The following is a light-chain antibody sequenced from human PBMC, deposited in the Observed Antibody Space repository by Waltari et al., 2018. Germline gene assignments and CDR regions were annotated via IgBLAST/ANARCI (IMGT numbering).Light chain of an antibody. CDR3: QQRSDWAPLT. CDR2: DAS. Sequence: EIVLTQSPATLSLSPGKRATLSCRASQSVSNFLAWYQQKPGQAPRLLIYDASKMATGIPARFSGSGSGTDFTLTISSLEPEDFAVYYCQQRSDWAPLTFGGGTKVEIK. V-gene: IGKV3-11*01. J-gene: IGKJ4*01. CDR1: QSVSNF.